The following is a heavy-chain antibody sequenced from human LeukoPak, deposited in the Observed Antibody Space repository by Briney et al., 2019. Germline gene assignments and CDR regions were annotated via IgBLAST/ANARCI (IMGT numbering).Heavy chain of an antibody. J-gene: IGHJ6*02. CDR1: GFTFSDYY. D-gene: IGHD2-8*01. V-gene: IGHV3-11*01. Sequence: PGGSLRLSCAASGFTFSDYYMTWIRQAPGKGLEWLSYISNTGGTVFYADSVMGRFTVSRDNAKRSLYLQIKSLRDDDTAVYHCALGTINKDYYFGMDAWGQGTTVTVSS. CDR3: ALGTINKDYYFGMDA. CDR2: ISNTGGTV.